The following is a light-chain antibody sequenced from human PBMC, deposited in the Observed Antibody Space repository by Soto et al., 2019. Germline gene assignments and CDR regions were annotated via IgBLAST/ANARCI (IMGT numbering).Light chain of an antibody. CDR3: SAYTVSRTYV. CDR2: NVY. CDR1: SSDVGAYNF. V-gene: IGLV2-14*03. J-gene: IGLJ1*01. Sequence: QSVLTQPASVSGSPGQSITISCTGTSSDVGAYNFVSWHQQHPGKAPKLMIYNVYDRPPGISYRFPGSKSGNTASLTISGLQGEDEADYYCSAYTVSRTYVFGTGTKVTVL.